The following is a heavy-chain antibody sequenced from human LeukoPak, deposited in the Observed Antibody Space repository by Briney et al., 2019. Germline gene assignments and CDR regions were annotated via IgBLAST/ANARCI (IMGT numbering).Heavy chain of an antibody. V-gene: IGHV4-4*07. CDR1: GGSISSYY. Sequence: SETLSLTCTVSGGSISSYYWSWIRQPAGKGLEWIGRIYTSGSTNYNPSLKSRVTMSVDTSKNQFSLKLSSVTAADTAVYYCVRDKVLSRGSDSYYYYYMDVWGKGTTVTVSS. J-gene: IGHJ6*03. D-gene: IGHD3-16*01. CDR3: VRDKVLSRGSDSYYYYYMDV. CDR2: IYTSGST.